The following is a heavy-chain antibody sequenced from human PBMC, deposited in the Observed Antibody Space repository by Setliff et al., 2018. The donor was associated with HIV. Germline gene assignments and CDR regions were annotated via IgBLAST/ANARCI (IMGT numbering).Heavy chain of an antibody. CDR3: ARHKSQPYYFDY. J-gene: IGHJ4*02. Sequence: SETLSLTCTVSGGSISSYYWSWMRQPPGKGLEWIGYIYYSGSTNYNPSLKSRVTISVDTSKNQFSLKLSSVTAADTAVYYCARHKSQPYYFDYWGQGTLVTVSS. CDR2: IYYSGST. V-gene: IGHV4-59*08. CDR1: GGSISSYY.